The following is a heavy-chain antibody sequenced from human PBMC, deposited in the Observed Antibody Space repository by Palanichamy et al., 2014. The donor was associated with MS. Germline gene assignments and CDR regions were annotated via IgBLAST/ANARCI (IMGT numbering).Heavy chain of an antibody. V-gene: IGHV4-59*01. CDR2: IYYNGST. D-gene: IGHD2-15*01. Sequence: QVQMQESGPGLVKPSETLSLTCTVSGGSTGSSYWSWIRQPPGKGLEWIGYIYYNGSTNKNPSLKSRVTMSLDTSKNQFSLKLRSVTAADTAVYYCARDRWESGPYRKDYFYALDVWGQGTTVTVSS. J-gene: IGHJ6*02. CDR1: GGSTGSSY. CDR3: ARDRWESGPYRKDYFYALDV.